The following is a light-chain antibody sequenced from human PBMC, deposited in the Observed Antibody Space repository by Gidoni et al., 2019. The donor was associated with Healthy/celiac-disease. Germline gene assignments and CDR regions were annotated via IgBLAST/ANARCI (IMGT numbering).Light chain of an antibody. Sequence: EIVLTQSSGTLSLSPGERATLSCRASQSVSSSYLAWYQQKPGQAPRLLIYGASSRATGIPDRCSGSGSGTDFTLTISRLEPEDFAVYYCQQYGSSPGLTFGGGTKVEIK. J-gene: IGKJ4*01. CDR1: QSVSSSY. V-gene: IGKV3-20*01. CDR2: GAS. CDR3: QQYGSSPGLT.